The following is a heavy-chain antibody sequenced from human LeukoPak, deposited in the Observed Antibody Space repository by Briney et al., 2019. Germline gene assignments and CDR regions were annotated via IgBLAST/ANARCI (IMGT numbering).Heavy chain of an antibody. V-gene: IGHV3-33*06. CDR3: ANSGVYDYVWGSYPSDY. CDR2: IWNDGSNK. J-gene: IGHJ4*02. CDR1: GFTFSSYG. Sequence: PGRSLRLSCAASGFTFSSYGMHWVRQAPGKGLEWVAVIWNDGSNKYYADSVKGRFTISRDNSKNTLYLQMNSLRAEDTAVYYCANSGVYDYVWGSYPSDYWGQGTLVTVSS. D-gene: IGHD3-16*02.